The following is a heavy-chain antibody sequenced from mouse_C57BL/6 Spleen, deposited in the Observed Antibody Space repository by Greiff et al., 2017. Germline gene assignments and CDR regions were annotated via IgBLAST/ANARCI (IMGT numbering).Heavy chain of an antibody. CDR3: ARGAPDSSCYSY. J-gene: IGHJ2*01. CDR2: IYPGSGST. V-gene: IGHV1-55*01. Sequence: QVQLQQPGAELVKPGASVKMSCKASGYTFTSYWLTWVKQRPGQGLEWIGDIYPGSGSTNYNEKFKSKATLTVAASSSTAYMQLSSLTSEDSAVYYCARGAPDSSCYSYWGQGTTLTVSS. CDR1: GYTFTSYW. D-gene: IGHD3-2*02.